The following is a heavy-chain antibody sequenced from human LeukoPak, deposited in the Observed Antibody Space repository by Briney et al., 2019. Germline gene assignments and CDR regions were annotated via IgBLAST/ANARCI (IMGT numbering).Heavy chain of an antibody. CDR3: ARARYSSAPFAY. Sequence: SETLFLTCIVSGGSISIYYWSRIRQPPGKGLEWIGYIYYSGSTNYNPSLKSRVTISVVTSKNQFSLKLSSVTAADTAVYYCARARYSSAPFAYWGQGTLITFSS. CDR2: IYYSGST. D-gene: IGHD6-25*01. CDR1: GGSISIYY. J-gene: IGHJ4*02. V-gene: IGHV4-59*01.